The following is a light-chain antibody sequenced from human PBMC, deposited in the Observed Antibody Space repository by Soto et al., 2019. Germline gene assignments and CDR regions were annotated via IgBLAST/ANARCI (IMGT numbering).Light chain of an antibody. CDR2: GAS. Sequence: IVLTQSPGTLSLSPGEGATLSCRASQSVNNNYLAWYQQNPGQAPRLLIYGASKRATGIPDRFSGSGSGTDFTLNISRLEPEHFAVYYCHQYSSSPQAITFGQGTRLEIK. J-gene: IGKJ5*01. CDR1: QSVNNNY. CDR3: HQYSSSPQAIT. V-gene: IGKV3-20*01.